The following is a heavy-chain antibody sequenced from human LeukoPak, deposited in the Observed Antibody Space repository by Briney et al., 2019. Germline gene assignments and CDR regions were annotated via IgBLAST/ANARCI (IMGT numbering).Heavy chain of an antibody. J-gene: IGHJ5*02. CDR2: ISDGGAAT. CDR3: AKALNVLVPSTSRWFDP. D-gene: IGHD2-8*02. CDR1: GYTFSNYA. Sequence: GGSLRLSCAASGYTFSNYAMTWVRQAPGKGLEWVSTISDGGAATYYADSVKGRFTISRDNSKNTLSLQMNSLRAEDTAVYYCAKALNVLVPSTSRWFDPWGQGTLVTVSS. V-gene: IGHV3-23*01.